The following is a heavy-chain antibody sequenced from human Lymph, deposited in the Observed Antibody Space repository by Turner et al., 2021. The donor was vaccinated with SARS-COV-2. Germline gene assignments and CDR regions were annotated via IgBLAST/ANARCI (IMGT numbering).Heavy chain of an antibody. D-gene: IGHD3-10*01. J-gene: IGHJ4*02. Sequence: QLPLQESGPGLVKPSETLSLTCTVSGCSISSSSYYWGWIRQPPGKGLEWIGNIYYSGSTYYNPSLKSRVTISVDTSKNQFSLKLSSVTAADTAVYYCARLVRRAEYYFDYWGQGTLVTVSS. CDR1: GCSISSSSYY. CDR3: ARLVRRAEYYFDY. CDR2: IYYSGST. V-gene: IGHV4-39*01.